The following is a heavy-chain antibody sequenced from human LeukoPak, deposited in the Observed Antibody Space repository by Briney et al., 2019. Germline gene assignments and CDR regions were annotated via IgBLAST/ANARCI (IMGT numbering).Heavy chain of an antibody. Sequence: GSLRLSCAASGFTFSDYYMSWIRQAPGKGLEWVSYTSSSGSTIYYADSVKGRFTISRDNAKNSLYLQMNSLRAEDTAVYYCAKTRDSYGYVYFDYWGQGTLVTVSS. V-gene: IGHV3-11*04. CDR1: GFTFSDYY. J-gene: IGHJ4*02. CDR2: TSSSGSTI. D-gene: IGHD5-18*01. CDR3: AKTRDSYGYVYFDY.